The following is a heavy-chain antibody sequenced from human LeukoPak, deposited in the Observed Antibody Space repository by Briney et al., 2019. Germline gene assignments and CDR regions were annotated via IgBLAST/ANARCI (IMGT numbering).Heavy chain of an antibody. CDR3: AMTLDFWSGYYHY. Sequence: ASVTVSCKASGYTFTSYDINWVRQAPGQGLEWMGWMNPNSGNTGYAQKFQGRVTMTRNTSISTAYMELSSLRSEDTAVYYCAMTLDFWSGYYHYWGQGTLVTVSS. V-gene: IGHV1-8*01. J-gene: IGHJ4*02. D-gene: IGHD3-3*01. CDR1: GYTFTSYD. CDR2: MNPNSGNT.